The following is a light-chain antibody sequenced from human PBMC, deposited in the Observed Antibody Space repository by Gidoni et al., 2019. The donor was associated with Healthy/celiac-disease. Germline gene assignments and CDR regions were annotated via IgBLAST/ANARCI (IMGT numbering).Light chain of an antibody. Sequence: DIQITQSPSSLSASVGDRVTITCQASQDIRNYLNWYQQKTGKAPKLLIYDASNLETGVPERFSGSGSGTDLTFTISSLQPEDIATYYCQQYDKLPYTFXQXTKLEIK. J-gene: IGKJ2*01. CDR1: QDIRNY. CDR2: DAS. V-gene: IGKV1-33*01. CDR3: QQYDKLPYT.